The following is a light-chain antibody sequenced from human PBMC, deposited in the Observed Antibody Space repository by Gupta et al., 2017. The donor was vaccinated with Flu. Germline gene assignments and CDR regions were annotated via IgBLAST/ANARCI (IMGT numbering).Light chain of an antibody. V-gene: IGKV3-11*01. CDR1: QSIGNG. Sequence: PATLSLSPGERGTFSCRASQSIGNGVGWYQQKPGQAPRVLIFDAANRATGVPARVSGSGSGTDFTLTISSLEPEDFAVYYCQQRNRWPITFGRGTMVEMK. CDR3: QQRNRWPIT. CDR2: DAA. J-gene: IGKJ4*01.